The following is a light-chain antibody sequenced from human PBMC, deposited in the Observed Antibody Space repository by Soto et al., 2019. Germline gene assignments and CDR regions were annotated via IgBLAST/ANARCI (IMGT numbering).Light chain of an antibody. CDR3: QQYYDYPPLI. Sequence: EIVMTQSPATLSVSPGERATLSCRASRNINRKLAWYQQKPGQAPRLLISGASTRATGIPARFSGSGSGTEFTLTISSLQSEDFAVYYCQQYYDYPPLIFGGGTKL. V-gene: IGKV3-15*01. CDR1: RNINRK. CDR2: GAS. J-gene: IGKJ4*01.